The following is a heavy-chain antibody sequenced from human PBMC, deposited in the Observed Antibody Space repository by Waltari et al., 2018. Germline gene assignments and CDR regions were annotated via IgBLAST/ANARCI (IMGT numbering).Heavy chain of an antibody. V-gene: IGHV3-53*01. CDR2: IYSGGST. CDR1: GFTVSSNY. CDR3: AREDSVTNAGGAFDI. J-gene: IGHJ3*02. D-gene: IGHD4-17*01. Sequence: EVQLVESGGGLIQPGGSLRLSCAASGFTVSSNYMSWVRQAPGKGLEWVSVIYSGGSTYYADSGKGRFTISRDNAKNTLYLQMNSLRAEDTAVYYCAREDSVTNAGGAFDIWGQGTMVTVSS.